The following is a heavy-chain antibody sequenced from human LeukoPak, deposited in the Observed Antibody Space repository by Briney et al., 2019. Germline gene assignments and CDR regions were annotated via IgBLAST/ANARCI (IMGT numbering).Heavy chain of an antibody. CDR3: ARGWRYYYDSGSYYLDY. CDR2: INHSGST. CDR1: GGSFSGYY. J-gene: IGHJ4*02. V-gene: IGHV4-34*01. D-gene: IGHD3-10*01. Sequence: LETLSLTCAVYGGSFSGYYWSWIRQPPGKGLEWIGEINHSGSTNYNPSLKSRVTISVDTSKNQFSLKLSSVTAADTAVYYCARGWRYYYDSGSYYLDYWGQGTLVTVSS.